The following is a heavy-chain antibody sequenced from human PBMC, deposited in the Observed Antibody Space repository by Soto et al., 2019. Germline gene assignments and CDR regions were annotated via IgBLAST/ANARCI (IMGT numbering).Heavy chain of an antibody. CDR3: ARGDWWLFDY. J-gene: IGHJ4*02. Sequence: QVQLVQSGAEEKKPGASVKGSCKASGYTFTSYAIHWVRQAPGKRLEWMGWSNAGNGNTKYSQKFQGRVTITRDKSASTAYMELSSLKSEDTAVYYCARGDWWLFDYWGQGTLVTVSS. V-gene: IGHV1-3*05. D-gene: IGHD2-8*02. CDR1: GYTFTSYA. CDR2: SNAGNGNT.